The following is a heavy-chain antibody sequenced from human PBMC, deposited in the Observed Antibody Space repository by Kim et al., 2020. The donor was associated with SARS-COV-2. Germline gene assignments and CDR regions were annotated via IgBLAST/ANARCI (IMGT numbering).Heavy chain of an antibody. D-gene: IGHD3-16*01. V-gene: IGHV3-13*01. Sequence: SYPGSVKGRFPISRENAKNSLYLQMNSLRAGDTAVYYCARRRDGSGGFDYWGQGTLVTVSS. CDR3: ARRRDGSGGFDY. J-gene: IGHJ4*02.